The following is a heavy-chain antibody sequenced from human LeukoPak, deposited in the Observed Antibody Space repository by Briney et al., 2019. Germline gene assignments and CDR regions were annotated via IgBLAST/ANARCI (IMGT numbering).Heavy chain of an antibody. D-gene: IGHD1-26*01. CDR2: IIPNLGIA. J-gene: IGHJ4*02. CDR3: ARGPYSGSYPPFDY. CDR1: VGTFSSYA. V-gene: IGHV1-69*04. Sequence: SVKVSCKASVGTFSSYAISWVRQAPGQRLEWMGRIIPNLGIANYAQKFQSRVTITADKSTNTAYIEQSSLRSEDTAVYYCARGPYSGSYPPFDYWGQGTLVTVSS.